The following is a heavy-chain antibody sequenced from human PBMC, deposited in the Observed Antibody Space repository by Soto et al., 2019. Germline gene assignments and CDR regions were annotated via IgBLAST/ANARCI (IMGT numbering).Heavy chain of an antibody. Sequence: QVQLVQSGAEVKKPGSWVKVSCKASGGTFSSYTISWVRQAPGQGLEWMGRIIPILGIANYAQKFQGRVTITADKSTSTAYMELSSLRSEDTAVYYCARENGELLEWWGFDYWGQGTLVTVSS. D-gene: IGHD3-3*01. CDR1: GGTFSSYT. V-gene: IGHV1-69*08. CDR3: ARENGELLEWWGFDY. CDR2: IIPILGIA. J-gene: IGHJ4*02.